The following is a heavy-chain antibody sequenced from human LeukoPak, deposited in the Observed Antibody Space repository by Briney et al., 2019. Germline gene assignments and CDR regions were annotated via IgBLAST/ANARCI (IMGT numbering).Heavy chain of an antibody. CDR3: ARASYSSGWSYYYYYGMDV. CDR2: IYTSGST. J-gene: IGHJ6*02. Sequence: PSETLSLTCTVSGGSISSYYWSWIRQPAGKGLEWIGRIYTSGSTNYNPSLKSRVTMSVDTSKNQFSLKLSSVTAADTAVYYCARASYSSGWSYYYYYGMDVWGQGTTVTVSS. D-gene: IGHD6-19*01. V-gene: IGHV4-4*07. CDR1: GGSISSYY.